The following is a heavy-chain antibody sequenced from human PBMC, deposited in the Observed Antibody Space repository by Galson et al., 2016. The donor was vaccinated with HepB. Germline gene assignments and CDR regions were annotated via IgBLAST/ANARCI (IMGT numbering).Heavy chain of an antibody. CDR1: GFTFSNYG. CDR3: VKDPFFYYGMDV. Sequence: SLRLSCAASGFTFSNYGMTWVRQAPGKGLEWVAVISYDGSNKYYADSVKGRFTVSRDNSKSTLYLQMSSLRVEDTAVYYCVKDPFFYYGMDVWGQGTTVTLSS. CDR2: ISYDGSNK. J-gene: IGHJ6*02. D-gene: IGHD3-3*02. V-gene: IGHV3-30*18.